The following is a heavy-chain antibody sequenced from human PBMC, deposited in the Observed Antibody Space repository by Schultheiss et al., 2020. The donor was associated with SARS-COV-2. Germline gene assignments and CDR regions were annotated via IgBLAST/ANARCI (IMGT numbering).Heavy chain of an antibody. CDR1: GFTFSSYS. CDR2: ISSSSSYI. D-gene: IGHD5-18*01. CDR3: ARESGYSYGYGFDY. Sequence: GGSLRLSCAASGFTFSSYSMNWVRQAPGKGLEWVSSISSSSSYIYYADSVKGRFTISRDNAKNSLYLQMNSLRAEDTAVYYCARESGYSYGYGFDYWGQGTLVTVSS. J-gene: IGHJ4*02. V-gene: IGHV3-21*01.